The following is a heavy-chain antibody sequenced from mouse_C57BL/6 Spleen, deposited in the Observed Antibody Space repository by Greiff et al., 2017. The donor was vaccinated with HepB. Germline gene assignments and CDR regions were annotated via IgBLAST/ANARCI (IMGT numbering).Heavy chain of an antibody. CDR2: ISSGGDYI. D-gene: IGHD1-1*01. J-gene: IGHJ1*03. V-gene: IGHV5-9-1*02. CDR1: GFTFSSYA. Sequence: EVQVVESGEGLVKPGGSLKLSCAASGFTFSSYAMSWVRQTPEKRLEWVAYISSGGDYIYYADTVKGRFTISRDNARNTLYLQMSSLKSEDTAMYYCTRLITTVVADWYFDVWGTGTTVTVSS. CDR3: TRLITTVVADWYFDV.